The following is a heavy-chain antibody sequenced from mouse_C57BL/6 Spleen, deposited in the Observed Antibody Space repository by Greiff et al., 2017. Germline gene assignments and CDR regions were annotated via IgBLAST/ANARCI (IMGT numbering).Heavy chain of an antibody. CDR3: ARKGSDYGAFDY. CDR2: ISYDGSN. Sequence: VQLQQSGPGLVKPSQSLSLTCSVTGYSITSGYYWNWIRQFPGNKLEWMGYISYDGSNNYNPSLKNRISITRDTSKNQFFLKLNSVTTEDTATYYCARKGSDYGAFDYWGQGTTLTVSS. J-gene: IGHJ2*01. D-gene: IGHD1-1*01. CDR1: GYSITSGYY. V-gene: IGHV3-6*01.